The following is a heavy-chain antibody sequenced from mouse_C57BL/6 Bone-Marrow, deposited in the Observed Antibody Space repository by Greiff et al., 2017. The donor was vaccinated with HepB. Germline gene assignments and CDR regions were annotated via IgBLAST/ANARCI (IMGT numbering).Heavy chain of an antibody. CDR2: ISNGGGST. J-gene: IGHJ3*01. D-gene: IGHD1-1*01. V-gene: IGHV5-12*01. CDR3: ARRGYGRAWFAY. CDR1: GFTFSDYY. Sequence: DVMLVESGGGLVQPGGSLKLSCAASGFTFSDYYMYWVRQTPEKRLEWVAYISNGGGSTYYPDTVKGRFTISRDNAKNTLYLQMSRLKSEDTAMYYCARRGYGRAWFAYWGQGTLVTVSA.